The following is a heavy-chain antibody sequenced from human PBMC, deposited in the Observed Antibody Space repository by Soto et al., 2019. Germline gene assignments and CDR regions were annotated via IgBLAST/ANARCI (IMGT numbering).Heavy chain of an antibody. CDR2: INAGNGNT. J-gene: IGHJ4*02. D-gene: IGHD1-26*01. Sequence: QVQLVQSGAEVKKPGASVKVSCKASGYTFTSYAMHWVRQAPGQRLEWMGWINAGNGNTKYSQKFQGRVTITRDTSASTAYMALSSLRSEDTAVYYCARSVGARVGYFGYWGQGTLVTVSS. V-gene: IGHV1-3*01. CDR1: GYTFTSYA. CDR3: ARSVGARVGYFGY.